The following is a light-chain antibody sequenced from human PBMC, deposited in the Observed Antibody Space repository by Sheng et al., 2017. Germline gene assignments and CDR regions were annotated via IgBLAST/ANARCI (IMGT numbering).Light chain of an antibody. Sequence: EIVMTQSPATLSVSPGERATLSCRASQSVSSNLAWYQQKPGQAPRLLIYGASTRATAFPARFSASGSGTEFTLTISSLQSEDFAVYYCQQYNNWPQTFGQGTKVEIK. CDR2: GAS. J-gene: IGKJ1*01. CDR3: QQYNNWPQT. CDR1: QSVSSN. V-gene: IGKV3-15*01.